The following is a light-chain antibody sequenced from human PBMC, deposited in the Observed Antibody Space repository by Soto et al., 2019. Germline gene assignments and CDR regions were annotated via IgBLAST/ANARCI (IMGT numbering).Light chain of an antibody. Sequence: DIQMTQSPSSLSASVGDRVTITCRASETIDTYLNWYQQKPGKAPRLLSYFASSLQSGVPVRFSGSGSGTEFTLNISSLQREDFATYFCQQDYNFPRTFGLGTKLEIK. V-gene: IGKV1-39*01. CDR1: ETIDTY. CDR3: QQDYNFPRT. CDR2: FAS. J-gene: IGKJ1*01.